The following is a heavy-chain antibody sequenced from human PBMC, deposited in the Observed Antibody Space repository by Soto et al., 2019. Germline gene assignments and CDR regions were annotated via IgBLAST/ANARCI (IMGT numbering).Heavy chain of an antibody. CDR2: FSGRSGDT. V-gene: IGHV3-23*01. D-gene: IGHD6-19*01. J-gene: IGHJ4*02. CDR3: ARDSSAWPNYFDS. CDR1: GFSISTHA. Sequence: GGSLRLSCVASGFSISTHALTWVRQAPGKGLEWVSSFSGRSGDTYYAASVKGRFTISGDSSKNTVILQMNNLRADDTALYYCARDSSAWPNYFDSWGQGIQVTDSS.